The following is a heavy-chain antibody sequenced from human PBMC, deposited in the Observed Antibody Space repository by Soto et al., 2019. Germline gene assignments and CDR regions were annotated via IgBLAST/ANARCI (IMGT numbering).Heavy chain of an antibody. CDR2: IIPILNTA. CDR3: GRGGNGVGSESAFDV. D-gene: IGHD2-8*01. CDR1: GDTFRAYG. V-gene: IGHV1-69*08. J-gene: IGHJ3*01. Sequence: QVQLVQSGAEVRKPGSSVKVSCQVSGDTFRAYGITWVRQAPGQGLEWMGRIIPILNTADYAQKVQGRVTITADRSTNPANMVGSSMKSDATAVYYCGRGGNGVGSESAFDVWGQGTMVTVSS.